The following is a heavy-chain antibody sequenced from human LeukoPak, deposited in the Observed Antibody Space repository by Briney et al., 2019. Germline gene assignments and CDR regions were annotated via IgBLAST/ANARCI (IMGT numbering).Heavy chain of an antibody. V-gene: IGHV4-38-2*01. CDR3: ARGVTMVRGAAYFDY. Sequence: SETLSLTCAVSGYSISSGYYWGWIRQPPGKGLEWIGGIYHSWSTYYNPSLKSRVTISVDTSKNQFSLKLSSVTAADTAVYYCARGVTMVRGAAYFDYWGQGTLVTVSS. D-gene: IGHD3-10*01. CDR1: GYSISSGYY. J-gene: IGHJ4*02. CDR2: IYHSWST.